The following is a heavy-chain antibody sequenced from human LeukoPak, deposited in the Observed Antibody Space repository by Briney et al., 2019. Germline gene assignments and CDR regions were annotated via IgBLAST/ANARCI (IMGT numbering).Heavy chain of an antibody. J-gene: IGHJ4*02. Sequence: GGTLRLSCAASGFTYSSQAMSWVRQAPGKAREGVSAISGRGGSTYYTDSVKGRFTISRDNSKNTLYLQMNSLRAEDTAVYYCAKDLRQCSYDSSAYAYWGQGTLVTVSS. CDR1: GFTYSSQA. V-gene: IGHV3-23*01. D-gene: IGHD3-22*01. CDR2: ISGRGGST. CDR3: AKDLRQCSYDSSAYAY.